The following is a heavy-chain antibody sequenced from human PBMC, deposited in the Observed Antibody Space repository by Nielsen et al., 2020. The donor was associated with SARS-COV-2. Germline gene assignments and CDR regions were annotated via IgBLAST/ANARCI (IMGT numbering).Heavy chain of an antibody. V-gene: IGHV5-10-1*01. Sequence: GESLKISCKGSGFTFSHYWISWLRQMPGKGLEWMGRIDTSDSYTDYRPSFQGHVTISADTSGSTAYLQLSSLKASDTAMYYCVRHVHSGTTHFPIDLWGQGTLVIVSS. CDR3: VRHVHSGTTHFPIDL. J-gene: IGHJ4*02. D-gene: IGHD1-1*01. CDR1: GFTFSHYW. CDR2: IDTSDSYT.